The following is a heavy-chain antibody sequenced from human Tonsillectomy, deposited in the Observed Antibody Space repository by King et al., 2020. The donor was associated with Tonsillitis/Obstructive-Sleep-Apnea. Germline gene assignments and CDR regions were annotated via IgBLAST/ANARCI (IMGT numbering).Heavy chain of an antibody. Sequence: LQLQESGPGLVKPSETLSLTCTVSGGSISSSSYYWGWIRQPPGKGLEWIGSVYYSGSTYYNPSLKSRVTISIDTSKNQFSLKLSSVTAADTAVYYCARDDRVAGTWYFDLWGRGTLVTVSS. D-gene: IGHD6-19*01. V-gene: IGHV4-39*07. CDR1: GGSISSSSYY. J-gene: IGHJ2*01. CDR3: ARDDRVAGTWYFDL. CDR2: VYYSGST.